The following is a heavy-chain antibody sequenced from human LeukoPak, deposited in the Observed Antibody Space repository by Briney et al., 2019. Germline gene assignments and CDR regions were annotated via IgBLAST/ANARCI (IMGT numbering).Heavy chain of an antibody. V-gene: IGHV4-30-2*01. D-gene: IGHD3-22*01. J-gene: IGHJ4*02. Sequence: SETLSLTCAVSGGSISSGGYSWSWIRQPPGKGLEWIGYIYHSGSTYYNPSLKSRVTIPVDRSKNQFSLKLSSVTAADTAVYYCARAADSSGYYYNYWGQGTLVTVSS. CDR2: IYHSGST. CDR3: ARAADSSGYYYNY. CDR1: GGSISSGGYS.